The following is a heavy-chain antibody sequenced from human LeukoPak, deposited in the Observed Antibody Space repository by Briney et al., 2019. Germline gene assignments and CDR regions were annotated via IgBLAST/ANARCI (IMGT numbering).Heavy chain of an antibody. CDR2: IYASGST. CDR1: GGSISSGGYS. V-gene: IGHV4-61*02. CDR3: AREHYYESSGYYDY. Sequence: SETLSLTCAVSGGSISSGGYSWSWIRQPAGKGLEWIGRIYASGSTNYNPSLKSRVTISVDTSKNQFSLRLPSVTAADTAVYYCAREHYYESSGYYDYWGQGTLVTVSS. D-gene: IGHD3-22*01. J-gene: IGHJ4*02.